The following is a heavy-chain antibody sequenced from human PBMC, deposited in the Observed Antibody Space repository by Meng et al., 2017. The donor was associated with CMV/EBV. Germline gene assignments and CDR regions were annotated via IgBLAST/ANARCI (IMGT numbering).Heavy chain of an antibody. J-gene: IGHJ4*02. Sequence: LSLTCAASGFTFSSYGMHWVRQAPGKGLEWVAVIWYDGSNKYYADSVKGRFTISRDNSKNTLYLQMNSLRAEDTAVYYCARDSTDGYNYDYWGQGTLVTSPQ. D-gene: IGHD5-24*01. CDR2: IWYDGSNK. CDR3: ARDSTDGYNYDY. V-gene: IGHV3-33*01. CDR1: GFTFSSYG.